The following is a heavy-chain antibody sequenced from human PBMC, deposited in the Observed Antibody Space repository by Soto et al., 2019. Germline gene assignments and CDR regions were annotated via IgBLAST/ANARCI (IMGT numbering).Heavy chain of an antibody. CDR1: GGTFSHYA. CDR3: ARGWETVGTTTPFAY. Sequence: QVQLVQPGAEVKKPGSSVKFSCKASGGTFSHYAINWVRQAPGQGLEWMGGIIPLFGPPNYAQKFQGRVTFTAHKSTSTAYMELRSLRSDDTAVYYCARGWETVGTTTPFAYCGQGTLVTVSS. CDR2: IIPLFGPP. V-gene: IGHV1-69*06. J-gene: IGHJ4*02. D-gene: IGHD1-26*01.